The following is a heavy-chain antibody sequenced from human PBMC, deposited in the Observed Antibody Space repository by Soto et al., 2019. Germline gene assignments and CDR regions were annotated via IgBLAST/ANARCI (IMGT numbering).Heavy chain of an antibody. D-gene: IGHD6-6*01. J-gene: IGHJ6*02. CDR2: IIPIFGTA. CDR1: GGTFSSYA. V-gene: IGHV1-69*12. Sequence: QVQLVQSGAEVKKPGSSVKVSCKASGGTFSSYAISWVRQAPGQGLEWMGGIIPIFGTANYAQKFQGRVTITADESTSAAYMELSSLRSEDTAVYYCATRSSSSSAYYYYGMDVWGQGTTVTVSS. CDR3: ATRSSSSSAYYYYGMDV.